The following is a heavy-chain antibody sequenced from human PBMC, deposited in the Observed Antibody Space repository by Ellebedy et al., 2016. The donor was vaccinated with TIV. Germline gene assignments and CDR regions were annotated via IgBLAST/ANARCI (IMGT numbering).Heavy chain of an antibody. CDR2: IKSKTDGGTT. CDR3: TTVAEYDYDRECDY. Sequence: GESLKIPCAASGFPFSNAWMSWVRQAPGKGLEWVARIKSKTDGGTTDYAAPVKGRFTISRDDSKNTLYLQMNSLKTEDTAGYYCTTVAEYDYDRECDYWGQGTLVTVSS. J-gene: IGHJ4*02. CDR1: GFPFSNAW. V-gene: IGHV3-15*01. D-gene: IGHD3-16*01.